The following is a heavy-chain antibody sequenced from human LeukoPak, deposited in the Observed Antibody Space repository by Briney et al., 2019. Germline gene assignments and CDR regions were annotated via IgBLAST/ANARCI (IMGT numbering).Heavy chain of an antibody. CDR1: GFTFSSYT. J-gene: IGHJ6*03. CDR3: ARDPYSYGYSYYYYMDV. Sequence: GGSLRLSCAASGFTFSSYTMNWVRQAPGKGLEWVSSISSSSSYIYYADSVKGRFTISRDNAKNSLYLQMNSLRAEDTAVYYCARDPYSYGYSYYYYMDVWGKGTTVTVSS. D-gene: IGHD5-18*01. CDR2: ISSSSSYI. V-gene: IGHV3-21*01.